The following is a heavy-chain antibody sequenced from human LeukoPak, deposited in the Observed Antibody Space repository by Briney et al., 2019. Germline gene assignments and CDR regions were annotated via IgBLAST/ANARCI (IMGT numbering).Heavy chain of an antibody. CDR3: ARSIYYYDSSGYRFDY. CDR1: GYSFTSYW. Sequence: GASLKISCKGSGYSFTSYWIGWVRQMPGKGLEWMGIIYPGDSDTRYSPSFQGQVTISADKSISTAYLQWSSLKASDTAMYYCARSIYYYDSSGYRFDYWGQGTLVTVSS. D-gene: IGHD3-22*01. J-gene: IGHJ4*02. V-gene: IGHV5-51*01. CDR2: IYPGDSDT.